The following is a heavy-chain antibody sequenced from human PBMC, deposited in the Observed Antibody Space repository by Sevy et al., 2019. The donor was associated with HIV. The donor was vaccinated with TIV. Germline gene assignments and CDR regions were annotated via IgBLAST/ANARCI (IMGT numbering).Heavy chain of an antibody. CDR3: AKDIPGYSGFDH. J-gene: IGHJ4*02. CDR2: ISWDAKKT. Sequence: GGSLRLSCAASGFTFDDYTMHWVRQVPGKGLEWVSLISWDAKKTDYADSVEGRLTVSRDNIKNSLYLQMNSLRSEDTALYFCAKDIPGYSGFDHWGQGTLVTVSS. CDR1: GFTFDDYT. D-gene: IGHD3-10*01. V-gene: IGHV3-43*01.